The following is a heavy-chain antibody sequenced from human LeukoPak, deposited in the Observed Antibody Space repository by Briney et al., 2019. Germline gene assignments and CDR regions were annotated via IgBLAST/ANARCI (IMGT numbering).Heavy chain of an antibody. CDR1: GGSISSYY. V-gene: IGHV4-4*07. CDR3: AGGEVTTFPHYYYYYGMDV. CDR2: IYTSGST. Sequence: SETLSLTCTVSGGSISSYYWSWIRQPAGKGLERIGRIYTSGSTNYNPSLKSRVTMSVDTSKNQFSLKLSSVTAADTAVYYCAGGEVTTFPHYYYYYGMDVWGQGTTVTVSS. J-gene: IGHJ6*02. D-gene: IGHD2/OR15-2a*01.